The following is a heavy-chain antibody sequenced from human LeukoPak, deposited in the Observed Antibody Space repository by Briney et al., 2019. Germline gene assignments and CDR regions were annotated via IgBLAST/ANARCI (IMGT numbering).Heavy chain of an antibody. J-gene: IGHJ4*02. D-gene: IGHD3-22*01. CDR2: ISVYNGNT. V-gene: IGHV1-18*01. CDR3: VRRYYYDSSGYSVYEIFDY. Sequence: ASVKVSCKASGFTFTSYGISWVRLAPGQGLEWMGWISVYNGNTNYAQKLQGRVTMTTDTSTSTAYMELRSLRSDDTAVYYCVRRYYYDSSGYSVYEIFDYWGQGTLVTVSS. CDR1: GFTFTSYG.